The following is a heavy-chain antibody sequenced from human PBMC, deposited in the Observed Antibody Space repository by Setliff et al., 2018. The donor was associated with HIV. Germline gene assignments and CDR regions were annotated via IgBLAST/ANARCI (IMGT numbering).Heavy chain of an antibody. Sequence: ASVKVSCKASGYTFTSYAMHWVRQAPGQRLEWMGWINAGNGNTKYSQKSQGRVTITRDTSASTAYMEMSSLSSEDTAVYYCARESGVAAGAFDTWGQGTLVTVSS. V-gene: IGHV1-3*01. J-gene: IGHJ5*02. CDR3: ARESGVAAGAFDT. CDR1: GYTFTSYA. CDR2: INAGNGNT. D-gene: IGHD6-13*01.